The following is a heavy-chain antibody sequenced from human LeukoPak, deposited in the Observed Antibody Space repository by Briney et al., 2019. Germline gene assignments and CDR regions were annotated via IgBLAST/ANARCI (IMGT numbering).Heavy chain of an antibody. CDR2: IDWDDDK. Sequence: SGPTLVNPTQTLTLTCTFSGFSLSTRGMRVSWIRQPPGKALEWLARIDWDDDKFYSTSLKIRLTISKDTSKNQVVLTMTNMDPVDTATYYCARVPYSSGWYYFDYWGQGTLVTVSS. J-gene: IGHJ4*02. D-gene: IGHD6-19*01. V-gene: IGHV2-70*04. CDR1: GFSLSTRGMR. CDR3: ARVPYSSGWYYFDY.